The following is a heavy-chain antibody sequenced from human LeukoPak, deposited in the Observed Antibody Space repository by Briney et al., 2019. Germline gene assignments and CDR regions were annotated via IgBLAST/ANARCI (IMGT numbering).Heavy chain of an antibody. CDR2: ISSSGSTT. CDR1: GFTFSSYE. CDR3: ARDFRPSLRFYYMDV. V-gene: IGHV3-48*03. Sequence: PGGSLRLSCAASGFTFSSYEMNWVRQAPGKGLEWISNISSSGSTTYYADSVKGRFTISRDNAKNSLYLQMNSLRAADTAVYYCARDFRPSLRFYYMDVWGKGTTVTVSS. J-gene: IGHJ6*03. D-gene: IGHD3-3*01.